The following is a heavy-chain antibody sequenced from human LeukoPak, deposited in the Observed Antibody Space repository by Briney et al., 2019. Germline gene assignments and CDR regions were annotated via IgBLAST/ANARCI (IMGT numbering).Heavy chain of an antibody. Sequence: GGSLRLSCAASGFTVSSNYMSWVRQAPGKGLEWVSVIYSGGSTYYADSVKGRFTISRDNSKNTLYLQMNSLRAEDTAVYYCASVPAAIRGYYMDVWGKGTTVTVSS. CDR1: GFTVSSNY. CDR3: ASVPAAIRGYYMDV. D-gene: IGHD2-2*02. CDR2: IYSGGST. J-gene: IGHJ6*03. V-gene: IGHV3-53*01.